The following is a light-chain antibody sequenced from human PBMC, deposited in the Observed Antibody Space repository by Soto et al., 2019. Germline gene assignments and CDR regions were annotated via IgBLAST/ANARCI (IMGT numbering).Light chain of an antibody. J-gene: IGKJ1*01. CDR3: QQYVRDRT. V-gene: IGKV1-5*03. CDR2: KAS. Sequence: DIQMTQSPSTLSASVGDRDTIICRASQSISDWLAWYQQKPGKAPKLLIYKASTLESGVPSRFSGSGSGTEFTLTISSLQPDDFATYYCQQYVRDRTFGQGTKVDIK. CDR1: QSISDW.